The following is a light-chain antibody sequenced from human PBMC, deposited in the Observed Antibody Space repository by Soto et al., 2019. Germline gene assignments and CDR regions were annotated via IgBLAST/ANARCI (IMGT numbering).Light chain of an antibody. CDR2: DAY. CDR1: QSIRSW. CDR3: QQYESYSPLT. J-gene: IGKJ4*01. Sequence: DIQMTQSPSILSASVGDRVTITCRASQSIRSWLAWYQQKPGKAPKLLIYDAYSLESGVPSRFSGRSSGTEFTLTSAGLQPEDFAPYYCQQYESYSPLTFGGGTKVESK. V-gene: IGKV1-5*01.